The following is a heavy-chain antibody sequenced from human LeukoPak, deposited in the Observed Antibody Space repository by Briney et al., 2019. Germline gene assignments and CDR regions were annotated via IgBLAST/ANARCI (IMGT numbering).Heavy chain of an antibody. CDR3: ARDQGIYCSSISCSVDY. CDR1: GYTFTGYY. V-gene: IGHV1-2*02. D-gene: IGHD2-2*01. CDR2: INPNSGDT. J-gene: IGHJ4*02. Sequence: ASVNVSCKASGYTFTGYYMHWVRQAPEQGLEWMGWINPNSGDTNYAQKFQGRVTMTRDTSISTAYIELSRLTSDDTAVYYCARDQGIYCSSISCSVDYWGQGTLVTVSS.